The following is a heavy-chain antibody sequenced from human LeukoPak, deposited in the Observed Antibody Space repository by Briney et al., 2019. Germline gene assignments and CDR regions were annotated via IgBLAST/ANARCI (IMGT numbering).Heavy chain of an antibody. Sequence: ASVKASCKASGYTFISYYMHWVRQATGQGLEWMGWMNPNSGNTGYAQKFQGRVTITRNTSISAAYMELSSLRSEDTAVYYCARGARRWGYSYGHLGRLGNWGQGTLVTVSS. CDR1: GYTFISYY. J-gene: IGHJ4*02. D-gene: IGHD5-18*01. CDR3: ARGARRWGYSYGHLGRLGN. V-gene: IGHV1-8*03. CDR2: MNPNSGNT.